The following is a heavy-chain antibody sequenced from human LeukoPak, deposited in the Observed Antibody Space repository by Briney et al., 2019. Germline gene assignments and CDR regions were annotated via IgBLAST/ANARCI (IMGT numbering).Heavy chain of an antibody. V-gene: IGHV3-33*06. CDR3: AKEIILVSGPNYFVD. CDR1: GFTFSSYG. CDR2: IWYDGSNK. Sequence: GRSLRLSCAASGFTFSSYGMHWVRQAPGKGLEWVAVIWYDGSNKYYADSVKGRFTISRDNSKSTLYLEMNGLRADDSAMYYCAKEIILVSGPNYFVDWGQGTLVTVSS. D-gene: IGHD5/OR15-5a*01. J-gene: IGHJ4*02.